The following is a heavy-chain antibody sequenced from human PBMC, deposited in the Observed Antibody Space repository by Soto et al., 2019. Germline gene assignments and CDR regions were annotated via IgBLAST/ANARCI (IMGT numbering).Heavy chain of an antibody. CDR1: GYTFTSYA. CDR3: ARDAPPADF. Sequence: QVQLVQSGAEVKKPGASVKVSCEASGYTFTSYAISWVRQAPGQGLEWMGWISAYNGNTKYAQKLQGRVTMTTDTPTSTAYMEVRSLRSDATAVYYCARDAPPADFWGQGTLVSVSS. CDR2: ISAYNGNT. J-gene: IGHJ4*02. V-gene: IGHV1-18*01.